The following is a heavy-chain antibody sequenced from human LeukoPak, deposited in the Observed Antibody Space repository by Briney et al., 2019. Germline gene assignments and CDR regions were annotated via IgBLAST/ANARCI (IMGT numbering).Heavy chain of an antibody. CDR3: ARDGGSVVVVPAASYYGMDV. Sequence: PGGSLRLSCAASGFTFSSYAMSWVRQAPGRGLEWVSAISGSGGSTYYADSVKGRFTISRDNAKNSLYLQMNSLRAEDTAVYYCARDGGSVVVVPAASYYGMDVWSQGTTVTVSS. J-gene: IGHJ6*02. V-gene: IGHV3-23*01. D-gene: IGHD2-2*01. CDR1: GFTFSSYA. CDR2: ISGSGGST.